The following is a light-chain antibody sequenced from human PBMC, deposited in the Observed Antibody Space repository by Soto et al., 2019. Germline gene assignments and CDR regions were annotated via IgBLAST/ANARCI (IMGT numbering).Light chain of an antibody. CDR1: QDIRNH. V-gene: IGKV1-33*01. J-gene: IGKJ5*01. CDR2: VAS. CDR3: QHYDKLPPG. Sequence: DIQMTQSPSTLSASARSRVSITYPVSQDIRNHLNWYQPKPGKAPKIRIHVASNLETGVPSRFSGSGAGTDFTFTISSLQPEDSETYDCQHYDKLPPGFGRGTRLEIK.